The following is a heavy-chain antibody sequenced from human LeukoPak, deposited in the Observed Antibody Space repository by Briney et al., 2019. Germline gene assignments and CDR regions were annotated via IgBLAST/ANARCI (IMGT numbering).Heavy chain of an antibody. CDR1: GFTFSSYA. CDR3: AKDHYDSSGYHPLAEDY. V-gene: IGHV3-23*01. J-gene: IGHJ4*02. Sequence: SGGSLRLSCAASGFTFSSYATSWVRQAPGKGLEWVSAISGSGGSTYYADSVKGRFTISRDNSKNTLYLQMNSLRAEDTAVYYCAKDHYDSSGYHPLAEDYWGQGTLVTVSS. CDR2: ISGSGGST. D-gene: IGHD3-22*01.